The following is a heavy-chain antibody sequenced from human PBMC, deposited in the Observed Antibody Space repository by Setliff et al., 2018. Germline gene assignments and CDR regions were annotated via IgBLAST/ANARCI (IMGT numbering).Heavy chain of an antibody. D-gene: IGHD2-15*01. J-gene: IGHJ4*02. CDR1: GGGGSFSNYY. Sequence: SETLSLTCGVYGGGGSFSNYYWSWIRQPPGKGLEWIGEISPVGSTNYNPSLRSRVTMSLDASKNRFSLNLTSVTAADTAVYFCATSGFCSSGSCYSFDDWGQGALGTSPQ. V-gene: IGHV4-34*01. CDR2: ISPVGST. CDR3: ATSGFCSSGSCYSFDD.